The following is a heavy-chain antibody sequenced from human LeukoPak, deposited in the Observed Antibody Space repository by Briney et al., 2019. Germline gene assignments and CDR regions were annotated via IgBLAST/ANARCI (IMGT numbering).Heavy chain of an antibody. CDR1: GFTFSSYG. V-gene: IGHV3-30*02. Sequence: AGGSLRLSCAASGFTFSSYGMHWVRQAPGKGLEWVAFIWYDGSNKYYADSVKGRFTISRDNSKNTLYLQMNSLRAEDTAVYYCRGYYYVGGFDYWGQGTLVTVSS. D-gene: IGHD3-22*01. CDR2: IWYDGSNK. J-gene: IGHJ4*02. CDR3: RGYYYVGGFDY.